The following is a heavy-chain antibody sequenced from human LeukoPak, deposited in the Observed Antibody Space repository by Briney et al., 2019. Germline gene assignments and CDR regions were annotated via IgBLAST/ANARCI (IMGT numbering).Heavy chain of an antibody. V-gene: IGHV1-2*02. J-gene: IGHJ5*02. CDR1: GYTFTAYH. CDR3: ARASYITYDP. D-gene: IGHD1-20*01. CDR2: INCNTGST. Sequence: ASVKVYCKASGYTFTAYHLHWVRQAPGQGLEWMGWINCNTGSTNYAQKFQDRVTMTRDTSISTAFLELSRLTSDDTAVYFCARASYITYDPWGQGTLVTVSS.